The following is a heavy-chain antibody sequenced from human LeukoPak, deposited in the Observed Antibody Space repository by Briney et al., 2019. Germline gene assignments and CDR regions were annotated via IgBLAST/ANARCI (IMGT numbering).Heavy chain of an antibody. CDR3: AKAVRTAEGSYYDY. J-gene: IGHJ4*02. Sequence: SCAASGFAFSNYAMTWARLAPGKGLEWVSTITGSGGNTDYADSVKGRYTISRDNSKNTMYLQMNSLRAEDTAVYYCAKAVRTAEGSYYDYWGQGTLVTVSS. CDR1: GFAFSNYA. CDR2: ITGSGGNT. V-gene: IGHV3-23*01. D-gene: IGHD3-10*01.